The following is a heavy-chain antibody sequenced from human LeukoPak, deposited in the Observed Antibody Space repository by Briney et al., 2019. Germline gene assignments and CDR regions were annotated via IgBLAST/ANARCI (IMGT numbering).Heavy chain of an antibody. D-gene: IGHD6-19*01. V-gene: IGHV4-4*07. CDR1: GGSISSYY. CDR2: IYTSGST. J-gene: IGHJ3*02. Sequence: ASETLSLTCTVSGGSISSYYWSWIRQPAGKGLEWIGRIYTSGSTNYNPSLKSRVTMSVDTSKNQFSLKLSSVTAADTAVYYCARDKPSIAVAGKGRWSEAFDIWGQGTMVTVSS. CDR3: ARDKPSIAVAGKGRWSEAFDI.